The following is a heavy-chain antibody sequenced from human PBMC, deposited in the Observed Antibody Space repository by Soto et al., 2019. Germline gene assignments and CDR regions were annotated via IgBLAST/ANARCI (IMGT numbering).Heavy chain of an antibody. Sequence: QVLLQESGPGLVQPSGTLSLSCAVSGGPISSGYFWGWVRQPPGKGLEWLGDISHSGTVNYNPSLKSRVPISLDKSKSQFSLKLNSVPAADPAVYYCARSFGWYAIAYWGQGILVIVSS. D-gene: IGHD6-19*01. CDR1: GGPISSGYF. J-gene: IGHJ4*02. CDR2: ISHSGTV. V-gene: IGHV4-4*02. CDR3: ARSFGWYAIAY.